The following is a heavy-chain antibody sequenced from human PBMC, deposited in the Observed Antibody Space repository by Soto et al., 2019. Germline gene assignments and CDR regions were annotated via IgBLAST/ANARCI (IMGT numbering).Heavy chain of an antibody. CDR2: INPSLGST. Sequence: GASVKVSCKASGYPFSNYYIHWVRQAPGQGLEWMGIINPSLGSTNYAQNFQGRVTMTRDTSTSTVYVELNSLRSEDTAVYYCARDQFPLIRRVIIYGMNVWG. J-gene: IGHJ6*02. D-gene: IGHD3-10*01. V-gene: IGHV1-46*03. CDR1: GYPFSNYY. CDR3: ARDQFPLIRRVIIYGMNV.